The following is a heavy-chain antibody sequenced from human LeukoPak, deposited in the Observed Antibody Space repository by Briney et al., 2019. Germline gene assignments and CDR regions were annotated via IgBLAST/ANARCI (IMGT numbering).Heavy chain of an antibody. Sequence: KPSETLSLTCTVSGGSISSYYWSWIRQPPGKGLEWIGYIYYSGSTNYNPSLKSRVTISVDTSKNQFSLKLSSVTAADTAVYYCARLWFGEFHHNWFDPWGQGTLVTVSS. CDR1: GGSISSYY. J-gene: IGHJ5*02. D-gene: IGHD3-10*01. CDR2: IYYSGST. V-gene: IGHV4-59*08. CDR3: ARLWFGEFHHNWFDP.